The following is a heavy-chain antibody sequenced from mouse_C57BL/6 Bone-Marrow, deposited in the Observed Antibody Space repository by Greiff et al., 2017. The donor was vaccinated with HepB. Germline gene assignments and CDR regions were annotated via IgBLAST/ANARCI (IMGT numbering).Heavy chain of an antibody. J-gene: IGHJ4*01. CDR2: IDPSDSYT. Sequence: QVQLQQSGAELVKPGASVKLSCKASGYTFTSYWMQWVKQRPGQGLEWIGEIDPSDSYTNYNQKFKGKATLTVDTSSSTAYMQLSSLTSEDSAVYYCARDSLAMDYWGQGTSVTVSS. CDR1: GYTFTSYW. V-gene: IGHV1-50*01. D-gene: IGHD3-2*01. CDR3: ARDSLAMDY.